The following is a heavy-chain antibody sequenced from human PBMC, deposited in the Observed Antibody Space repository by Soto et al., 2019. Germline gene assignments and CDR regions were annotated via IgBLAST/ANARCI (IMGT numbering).Heavy chain of an antibody. CDR3: ARAAY. CDR1: GLTVSRFR. V-gene: IGHV3-21*01. CDR2: ISSGGSDT. J-gene: IGHJ4*01. Sequence: LSYEPCGLTVSRFRRNPVRQVPGKGLEWVASISSGGSDTWYADSVKGGFIISRDNAQNSLFLQMYTLRAEDTAMYYSARAAYWRPGSPDTVSP.